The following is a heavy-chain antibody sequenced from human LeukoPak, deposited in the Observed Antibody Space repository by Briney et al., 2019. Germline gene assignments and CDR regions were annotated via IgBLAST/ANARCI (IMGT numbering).Heavy chain of an antibody. V-gene: IGHV3-23*01. D-gene: IGHD6-13*01. J-gene: IGHJ4*02. CDR3: ARAGIIVVDGTFDY. Sequence: GGSLRLSCVASGFTLSNFAMNWVRQAPGKGLAWVSQISAGSGSTYYADSVKGRFTISRDNSKNTLYLQMNSLRDEDTAVYYCARAGIIVVDGTFDYWGQGTLVTVSS. CDR2: ISAGSGST. CDR1: GFTLSNFA.